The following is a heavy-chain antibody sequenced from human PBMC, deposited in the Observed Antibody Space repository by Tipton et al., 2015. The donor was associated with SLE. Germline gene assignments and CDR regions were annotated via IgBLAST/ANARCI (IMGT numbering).Heavy chain of an antibody. CDR2: ISGTGGGGHS. V-gene: IGHV3-23*01. J-gene: IGHJ4*02. D-gene: IGHD3-3*01. CDR1: GFTFSSYG. CDR3: AKAPSRTIFGVAIKGNYFDY. Sequence: SLRLSCAASGFTFSSYGMHWVRQAPGKGLEWVSSISGTGGGGHSYYADSVKGRFTISRDNSKNTLYLQMNSLRAEDTAVYFCAKAPSRTIFGVAIKGNYFDYWGQGTLVTVSS.